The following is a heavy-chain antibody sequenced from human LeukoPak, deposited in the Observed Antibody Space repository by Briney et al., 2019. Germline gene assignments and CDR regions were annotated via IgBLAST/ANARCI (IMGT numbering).Heavy chain of an antibody. CDR3: ARASSGYDYWFDP. V-gene: IGHV3-66*01. J-gene: IGHJ5*02. CDR1: GFTVSSNY. Sequence: PGGSLRLSCAASGFTVSSNYMSWVRQAPGKGLEWVSVIYSGGSTYYADSVKGRFTISRDNSKNTLYLQMNSLRAEDTAVYYCARASSGYDYWFDPWGQGTLVTVSS. CDR2: IYSGGST. D-gene: IGHD5-12*01.